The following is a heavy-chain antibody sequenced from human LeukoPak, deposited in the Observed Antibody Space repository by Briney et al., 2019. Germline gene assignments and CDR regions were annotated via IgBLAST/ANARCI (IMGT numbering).Heavy chain of an antibody. CDR2: INPNGGGT. J-gene: IGHJ4*02. Sequence: GASVKVSCKASGYAFTNYHMFWVRQAPGQGLEWMGIINPNGGGTNYAQKFQGRVTITADESTSTAYMELSSLRSEDTAVYSCARAAPDGSTLFDYWGQGTLVTVSS. CDR3: ARAAPDGSTLFDY. CDR1: GYAFTNYH. V-gene: IGHV1-46*01.